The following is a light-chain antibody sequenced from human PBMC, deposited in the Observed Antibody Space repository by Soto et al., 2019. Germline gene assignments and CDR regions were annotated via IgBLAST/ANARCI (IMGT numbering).Light chain of an antibody. CDR1: QSISRC. CDR2: DAY. V-gene: IGKV1-5*01. CDR3: QQYNSYPLT. J-gene: IGKJ4*01. Sequence: DIQMTQSPSTLSASVGDRVTITCRASQSISRCLAWYQQKPGKAPKLLIYDAYSLESGVTSRFSGSGSGTELTLTISSMQPDDFATYYCQQYNSYPLTVGGGHKVEIK.